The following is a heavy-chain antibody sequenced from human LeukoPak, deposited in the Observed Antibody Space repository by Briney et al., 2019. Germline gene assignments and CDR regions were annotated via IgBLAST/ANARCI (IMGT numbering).Heavy chain of an antibody. Sequence: ASVKVSCKVSGYTLTELSMHWVRQAPGKGLEWMGGFDPEDGETIYAQKFQGRVTMTEDTSTDTAYMELSSLRSEDTAVYYCATFGLCSGGSCYSPPPAFDIWDQGTMVTVSS. J-gene: IGHJ3*02. V-gene: IGHV1-24*01. D-gene: IGHD2-15*01. CDR1: GYTLTELS. CDR2: FDPEDGET. CDR3: ATFGLCSGGSCYSPPPAFDI.